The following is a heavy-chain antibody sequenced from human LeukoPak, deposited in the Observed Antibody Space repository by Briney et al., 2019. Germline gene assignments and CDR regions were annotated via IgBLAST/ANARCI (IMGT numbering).Heavy chain of an antibody. D-gene: IGHD3-22*01. CDR3: ARDYYDSTEYYFDI. CDR2: INPSGGST. V-gene: IGHV1-46*01. CDR1: GYTFTSYY. Sequence: ASVKVSCKASGYTFTSYYMHWVRQAPGQGLEWMGIINPSGGSTTYAQKFQGRVTTTRDTSTSIVYMELSSLRSEDTAMYYCARDYYDSTEYYFDIWGQGTMVTVSS. J-gene: IGHJ3*02.